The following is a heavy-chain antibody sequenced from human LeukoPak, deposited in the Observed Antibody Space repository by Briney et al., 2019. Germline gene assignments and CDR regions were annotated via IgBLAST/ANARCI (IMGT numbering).Heavy chain of an antibody. Sequence: GGSLRLSCATSGFTFSIYTMTWVRQAPGKGLEWVSTIIGSGGRTYNADSVKGWFTISRDNSKNTLYLQMNSLRAEDTAVYYCAKASSDSSGWSYYWGQGTLVTVSS. CDR1: GFTFSIYT. CDR3: AKASSDSSGWSYY. V-gene: IGHV3-23*01. D-gene: IGHD6-19*01. J-gene: IGHJ4*02. CDR2: IIGSGGRT.